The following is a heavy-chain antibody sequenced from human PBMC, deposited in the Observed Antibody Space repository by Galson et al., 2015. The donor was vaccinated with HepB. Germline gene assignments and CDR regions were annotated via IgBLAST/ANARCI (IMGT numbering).Heavy chain of an antibody. CDR3: ARDLKTRDSSTFYSDAFDI. J-gene: IGHJ3*02. D-gene: IGHD3-22*01. CDR2: INSDGSST. Sequence: SLRLSCAASGFNFSSYWMHWVRQAPGKGLVWVSRINSDGSSTSYADFVTGRFTISRDDAKNTLYLQMSSLRAEDTAVFYCARDLKTRDSSTFYSDAFDIWGQGTMVTVSS. V-gene: IGHV3-74*01. CDR1: GFNFSSYW.